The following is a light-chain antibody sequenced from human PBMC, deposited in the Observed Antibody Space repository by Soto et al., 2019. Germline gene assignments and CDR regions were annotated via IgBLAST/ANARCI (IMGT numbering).Light chain of an antibody. J-gene: IGLJ2*01. CDR2: EGT. CDR3: CSFAVGAALV. V-gene: IGLV2-23*01. Sequence: QSALTQPASVSASPGQSITISCTGTSSNVGTYDLVSWYQHHPDKAPKLIIYEGTKRPSGISSRFSGSKSGNTASLTISGLQAEDAADYYCCSFAVGAALVFGGGTKVTVL. CDR1: SSNVGTYDL.